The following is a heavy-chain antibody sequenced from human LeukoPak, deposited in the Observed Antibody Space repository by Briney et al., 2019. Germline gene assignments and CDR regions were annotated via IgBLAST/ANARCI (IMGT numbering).Heavy chain of an antibody. J-gene: IGHJ5*02. CDR3: ARDLAGVVGVTAWFDP. CDR1: AYTFTIYA. Sequence: ASVKVSCTASAYTFTIYAISWVRQAPGQGLEWMGWISASNGNTNYAQKLHGRVTMTTDTSTNTVYMELRSLRFDDTAVYYCARDLAGVVGVTAWFDPWGQGTLVTVSS. CDR2: ISASNGNT. V-gene: IGHV1-18*01. D-gene: IGHD1-26*01.